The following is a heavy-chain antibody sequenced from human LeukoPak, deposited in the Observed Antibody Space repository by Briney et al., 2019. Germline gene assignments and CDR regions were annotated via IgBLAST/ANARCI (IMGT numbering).Heavy chain of an antibody. CDR1: GFTFSSYA. J-gene: IGHJ4*02. CDR2: ISGSGGST. Sequence: AGGSLRLSCAASGFTFSSYAMSWVRQAPGKGLEWVSAISGSGGSTYYADSVKGRFTISRDNSKNTLYLQMNSLRAEDTAVYYCTTDVRITMIVVVIPSAYWGQGTLVTVSS. V-gene: IGHV3-23*01. CDR3: TTDVRITMIVVVIPSAY. D-gene: IGHD3-22*01.